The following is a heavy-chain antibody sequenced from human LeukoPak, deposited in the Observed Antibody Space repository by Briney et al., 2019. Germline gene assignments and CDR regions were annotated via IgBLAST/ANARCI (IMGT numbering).Heavy chain of an antibody. D-gene: IGHD4-17*01. CDR1: GFTFDDYG. Sequence: GGSLRLSCAASGFTFDDYGMTWVRQAPGRGLEWVSVINWNGGSTGYADSVKGRFTISRDNSKNTLYLQMNSLRAEDTAVYYCAKEGYTVTGSSYANYYYYYMDVWGKGTTVTVSS. J-gene: IGHJ6*03. CDR3: AKEGYTVTGSSYANYYYYYMDV. CDR2: INWNGGST. V-gene: IGHV3-20*04.